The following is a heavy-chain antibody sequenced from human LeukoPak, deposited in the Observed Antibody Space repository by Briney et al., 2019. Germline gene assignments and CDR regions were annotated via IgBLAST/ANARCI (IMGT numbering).Heavy chain of an antibody. J-gene: IGHJ5*02. CDR2: IYYSGST. D-gene: IGHD5-18*01. Sequence: PSETLSLTCTVSGGSISSYYWSWIRQPPGKGLEWIGYIYYSGSTNYNPSLKSRVTISVDTSKNQFSLKLSSVTAADTAVYYCARVEREYSYGKTCFAPWGQGTWVTVSS. CDR3: ARVEREYSYGKTCFAP. CDR1: GGSISSYY. V-gene: IGHV4-59*01.